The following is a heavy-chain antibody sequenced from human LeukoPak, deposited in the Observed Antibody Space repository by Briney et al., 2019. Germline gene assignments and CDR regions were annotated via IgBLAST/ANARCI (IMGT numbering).Heavy chain of an antibody. CDR1: GGSISSSSYY. Sequence: SETLSLTCTVSGGSISSSSYYWGWIRQPPGKGLEWIGRIYTSGSTNYNPSLKSRVTISVDTSKNQFSLKLSSVTAADTAVYYCARGMVVTPRSHWFDPWGQGTLVTVSS. CDR3: ARGMVVTPRSHWFDP. D-gene: IGHD4-23*01. J-gene: IGHJ5*02. V-gene: IGHV4-61*02. CDR2: IYTSGST.